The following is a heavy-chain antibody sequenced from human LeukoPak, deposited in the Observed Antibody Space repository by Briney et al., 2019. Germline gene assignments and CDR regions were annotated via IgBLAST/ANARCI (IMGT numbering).Heavy chain of an antibody. CDR3: ARENYGYFDP. Sequence: PSETLSLTCIVSGGSVSSHYWSWIRQPPGKGLEWIGYIHYRGGPNYNPSLKSRVTMSVDTSKNQFALKLTSVTAADTAVYFCARENYGYFDPWGQGTLVTVSS. CDR2: IHYRGGP. V-gene: IGHV4-59*02. D-gene: IGHD5-18*01. J-gene: IGHJ5*02. CDR1: GGSVSSHY.